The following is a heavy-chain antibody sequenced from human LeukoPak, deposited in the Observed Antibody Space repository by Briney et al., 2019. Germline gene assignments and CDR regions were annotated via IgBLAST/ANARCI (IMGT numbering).Heavy chain of an antibody. D-gene: IGHD3-9*01. CDR3: ATVVRDDILAGYYIDY. J-gene: IGHJ4*02. V-gene: IGHV4-59*01. CDR1: GGSISSYY. Sequence: SETLSLTCTVSGGSISSYYWSWIRQPPGKGLEWIGYIYYSGSTKYNPSFKSRVTISVDTSNNRFSLKPISVTTADTAVYYCATVVRDDILAGYYIDYWGQGTLVTVSS. CDR2: IYYSGST.